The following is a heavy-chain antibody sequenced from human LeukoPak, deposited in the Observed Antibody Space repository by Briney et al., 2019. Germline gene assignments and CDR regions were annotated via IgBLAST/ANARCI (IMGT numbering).Heavy chain of an antibody. CDR2: ISSDGGNK. J-gene: IGHJ4*02. CDR3: ARESPYYFDF. V-gene: IGHV3-30-3*01. CDR1: GFTFNNYP. Sequence: GGSLRLSCAASGFTFNNYPMHWVRQAPGKGLDWVAVISSDGGNKYYADSVKGRFTISRDSSKNTLYLQMNSLRAEDTAVYYCARESPYYFDFWGQGTLVTVSS.